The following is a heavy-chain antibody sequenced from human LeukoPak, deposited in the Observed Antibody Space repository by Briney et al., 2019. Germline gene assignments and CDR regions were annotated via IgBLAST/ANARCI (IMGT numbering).Heavy chain of an antibody. CDR3: ARDTYCDFWSGYYNSGILDF. D-gene: IGHD3-3*01. J-gene: IGHJ4*02. CDR1: GYTLTELS. CDR2: FDPEDGET. V-gene: IGHV1-24*01. Sequence: ASVKVSCKVSGYTLTELSMHWVRQAPGKGLEWMGGFDPEDGETIYAQKFQGRVTITADESTSTAYMELSSLRSEDTAVYYCARDTYCDFWSGYYNSGILDFWGQGTLVTVSS.